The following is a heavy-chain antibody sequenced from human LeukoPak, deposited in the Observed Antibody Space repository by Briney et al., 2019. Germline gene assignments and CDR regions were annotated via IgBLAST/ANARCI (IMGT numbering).Heavy chain of an antibody. CDR3: AKDGGPTVFYYFDY. D-gene: IGHD1-1*01. J-gene: IGHJ4*02. CDR2: ISGSSGGT. V-gene: IGHV3-23*01. Sequence: PGGSLRLSCAASGFTFSNYAMSWVRQAPGKGLEWVSGISGSSGGTNYADPVKGRFTISRDNSRNTLYLQMNSLRAEDTAIYYCAKDGGPTVFYYFDYWGLGTLITVSS. CDR1: GFTFSNYA.